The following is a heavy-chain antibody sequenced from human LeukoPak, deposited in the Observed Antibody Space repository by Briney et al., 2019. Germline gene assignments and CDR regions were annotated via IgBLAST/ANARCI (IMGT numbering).Heavy chain of an antibody. V-gene: IGHV3-23*01. J-gene: IGHJ4*02. CDR1: GFTISTYA. D-gene: IGHD5-24*01. CDR3: AKGTLEVATSAIDC. CDR2: ISGNGGRT. Sequence: GGSLRLSCAASGFTISTYAMSWVRQAPGKRLEWVSAISGNGGRTYYADSVKGRFAISSDNSKNTLYLQMNSLRVEDTAVYYCAKGTLEVATSAIDCWGQGTLVTVSS.